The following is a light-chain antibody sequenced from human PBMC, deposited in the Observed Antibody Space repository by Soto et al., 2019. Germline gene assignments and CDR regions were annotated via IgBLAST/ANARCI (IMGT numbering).Light chain of an antibody. V-gene: IGLV1-51*01. CDR1: SSNIGSNY. J-gene: IGLJ2*01. Sequence: QSVLTQPPSVSAAPGQTVTISCSGSSSNIGSNYVSWYQHLPGTAPKLLIYDNNKRPSGIPDRFSGSQSGTSATLGITGLQTGDEPDYYCGTWDSSLSAVFGGGTKLTVL. CDR3: GTWDSSLSAV. CDR2: DNN.